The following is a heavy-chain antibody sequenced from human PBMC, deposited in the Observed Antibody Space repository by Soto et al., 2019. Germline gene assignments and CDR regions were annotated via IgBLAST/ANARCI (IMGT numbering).Heavy chain of an antibody. CDR1: GFTFSNAW. D-gene: IGHD3-22*01. J-gene: IGHJ4*02. CDR2: IKSKTDGGTT. V-gene: IGHV3-15*07. Sequence: GGSLRLSCAASGFTFSNAWMNWVRQAPGKGLEWVGRIKSKTDGGTTDYAAPMKGRFTISRDDSKNTLYLQMNSLKTEDTAVYYCTTANYDSSGYPKNLDYWGQGTLVTVSS. CDR3: TTANYDSSGYPKNLDY.